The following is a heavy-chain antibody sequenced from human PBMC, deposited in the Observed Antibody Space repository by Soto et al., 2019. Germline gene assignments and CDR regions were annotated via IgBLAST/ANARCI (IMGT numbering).Heavy chain of an antibody. J-gene: IGHJ6*02. CDR2: ISSNGGST. D-gene: IGHD4-4*01. V-gene: IGHV3-64D*08. Sequence: GGSLRLSCSASGFTLSSFALHWVRQAPGKGLEYVSGISSNGGSTDYAESVKGRFTISRENSKNTLYLQMSSLRVDDTAVYYCVKDKGTTIKKVTMDVWGQGTTVTVSS. CDR1: GFTLSSFA. CDR3: VKDKGTTIKKVTMDV.